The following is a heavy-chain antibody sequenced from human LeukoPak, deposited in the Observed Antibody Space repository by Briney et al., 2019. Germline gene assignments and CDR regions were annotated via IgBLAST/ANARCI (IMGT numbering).Heavy chain of an antibody. CDR2: INPKSGAA. CDR1: GYTFTGYY. V-gene: IGHV1-2*02. CDR3: ARGAEAETSPLDF. Sequence: LWASVKVSCKASGYTFTGYYMHWVRQAPGQGLEWLGWINPKSGAADYAQQFRGRVTMTRDTSINADYMEMKRVTSDDTAVYYCARGAEAETSPLDFWGQGTLVIVS. J-gene: IGHJ4*02. D-gene: IGHD6-13*01.